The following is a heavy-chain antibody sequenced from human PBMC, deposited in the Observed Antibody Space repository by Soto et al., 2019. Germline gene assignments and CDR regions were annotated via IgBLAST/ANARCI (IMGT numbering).Heavy chain of an antibody. Sequence: QVQLVQSGAEVKKPGASVKVSCKASGYTFTSYGISWVRQAPGQGLEWMGWISAYNGNTNYAQKLQGRVTMTTDTSTSTAYMELRSLRSDDTAVYYCARGPQPKYHIVGATRGEYFQHWGQGTLVTVSS. J-gene: IGHJ1*01. CDR1: GYTFTSYG. V-gene: IGHV1-18*04. D-gene: IGHD1-26*01. CDR3: ARGPQPKYHIVGATRGEYFQH. CDR2: ISAYNGNT.